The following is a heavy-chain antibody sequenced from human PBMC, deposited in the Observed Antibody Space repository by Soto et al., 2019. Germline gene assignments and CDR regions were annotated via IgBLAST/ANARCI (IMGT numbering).Heavy chain of an antibody. CDR2: IYDSETT. Sequence: QLKRQESGPGLVRPSQTLPLTCPVFVGSVGRGSYYWNWFRRHPGKGLGWLGYIYDSETTYYNPSLKSRLTISVDTSKNQFSLKVTSVTPADTAVYYCARENFGVVIHDAFDLWGQGTMVTVSS. CDR1: VGSVGRGSYY. D-gene: IGHD3-3*01. CDR3: ARENFGVVIHDAFDL. J-gene: IGHJ3*01. V-gene: IGHV4-31*03.